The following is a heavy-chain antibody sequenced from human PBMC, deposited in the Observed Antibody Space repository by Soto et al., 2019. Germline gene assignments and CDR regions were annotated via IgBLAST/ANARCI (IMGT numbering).Heavy chain of an antibody. Sequence: ASVKVSCKASGYTFTSYYMHWVRQAPGQGLEWMGIINPSGGSTSYAQKFQGRVTMTRDTSTSTVYMELSSLRSEDTAVYYCATRYGSGSYPPSYYYYYMDAWGKGTTVTVSS. D-gene: IGHD3-10*01. CDR2: INPSGGST. J-gene: IGHJ6*03. CDR3: ATRYGSGSYPPSYYYYYMDA. CDR1: GYTFTSYY. V-gene: IGHV1-46*03.